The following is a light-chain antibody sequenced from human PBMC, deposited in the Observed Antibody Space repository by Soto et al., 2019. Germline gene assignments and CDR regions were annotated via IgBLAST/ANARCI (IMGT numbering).Light chain of an antibody. CDR2: AAS. CDR1: QSISSY. V-gene: IGKV1-39*01. Sequence: DIQMTQYPSSLSASVGDRVTITCRASQSISSYLNWYQQKPGKAPKLLIYAASSLQSGVPSRFSGSGSGTDFTRTISSLQPEDFAPYYCQQSYSTPFTFGPGTKVDIK. CDR3: QQSYSTPFT. J-gene: IGKJ3*01.